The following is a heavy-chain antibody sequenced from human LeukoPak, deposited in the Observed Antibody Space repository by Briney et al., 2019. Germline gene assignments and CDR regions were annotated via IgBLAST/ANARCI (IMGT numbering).Heavy chain of an antibody. J-gene: IGHJ1*01. V-gene: IGHV3-30*04. CDR2: ISYDGSNK. D-gene: IGHD2-8*01. CDR3: SRANPVLMVSKYFQH. CDR1: VFTFSSYA. Sequence: GGSLRLSCAASVFTFSSYAMHWVRQAPGKGLGWVAVISYDGSNKYYADSVKGRFTISRENSENTLYLQMSSVRAQDTALYYSSRANPVLMVSKYFQHWGQGTLVTVSS.